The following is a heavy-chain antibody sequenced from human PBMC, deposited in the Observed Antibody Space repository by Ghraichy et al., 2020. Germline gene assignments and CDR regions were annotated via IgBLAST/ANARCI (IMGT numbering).Heavy chain of an antibody. Sequence: SGPTLVKPTQTLTLTCTFSGFSISTSTMCVNWIRQPPGKALEWLARISWDDDKYYSTSLKTRLTISKDTYRNQVVLTITNVDPVDTATYYCARDLYGSGNTFDYWGQGTLVTVSS. CDR1: GFSISTSTMC. CDR3: ARDLYGSGNTFDY. CDR2: ISWDDDK. D-gene: IGHD3-10*01. V-gene: IGHV2-70*11. J-gene: IGHJ4*02.